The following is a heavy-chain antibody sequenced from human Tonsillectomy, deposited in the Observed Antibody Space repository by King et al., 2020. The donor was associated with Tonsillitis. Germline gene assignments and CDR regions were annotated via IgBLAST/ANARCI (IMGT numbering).Heavy chain of an antibody. Sequence: QLQESGPGLGKPSETLSLTCTVSGGSISSSSYYWGWIRQPPGKGLEWIGSIYYSGSTYYNPSLKSRVTISVDTSKNQFSLKLSSVTAADTAVYYCAGHGGTNYGWFDPWGQGTLVTVSS. J-gene: IGHJ5*02. CDR2: IYYSGST. CDR1: GGSISSSSYY. V-gene: IGHV4-39*01. CDR3: AGHGGTNYGWFDP. D-gene: IGHD1-26*01.